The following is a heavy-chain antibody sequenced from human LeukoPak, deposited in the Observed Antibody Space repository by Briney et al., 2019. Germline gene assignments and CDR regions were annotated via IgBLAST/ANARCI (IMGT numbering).Heavy chain of an antibody. CDR1: GGSFSGYY. Sequence: SETLSLTCAVYGGSFSGYYWSWIRQPPGKGLEWIGEINHSGSTNYNPSLKSRVTISVDTSKNQFSLKLSSVTAADTAVYYCARGRGYDFGYWGQGTLVTVSS. CDR3: ARGRGYDFGY. D-gene: IGHD2-15*01. V-gene: IGHV4-34*01. CDR2: INHSGST. J-gene: IGHJ4*02.